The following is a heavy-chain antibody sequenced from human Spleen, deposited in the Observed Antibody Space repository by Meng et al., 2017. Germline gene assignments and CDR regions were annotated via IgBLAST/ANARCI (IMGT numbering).Heavy chain of an antibody. J-gene: IGHJ4*02. Sequence: HVQVVQSGAAAEEPGASVEVSCRASGYTFTTYGLSWVRQAPGQGLEWMGWISAYNGNTNYAQKVQGRVTMTRDTSTTTAYMELRNLRSDDTAVYYCVSERGGGSFDYWGQGTLVTVLL. CDR2: ISAYNGNT. V-gene: IGHV1-18*01. CDR1: GYTFTTYG. D-gene: IGHD3-10*01. CDR3: VSERGGGSFDY.